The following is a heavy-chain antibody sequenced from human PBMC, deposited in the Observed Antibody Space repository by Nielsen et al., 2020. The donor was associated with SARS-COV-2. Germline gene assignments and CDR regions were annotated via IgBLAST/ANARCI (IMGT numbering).Heavy chain of an antibody. CDR3: ACADHWNDDYFDY. CDR1: VGSISSYY. CDR2: IYYSGST. J-gene: IGHJ4*02. D-gene: IGHD1-1*01. Sequence: SDTLSLTCTVSVGSISSYYWSWIRQPPGKGLGWIGYIYYSGSTNYNPSLKSGVTISVDTSKNQFSLKLRSVTAADTAVYYCACADHWNDDYFDYWGQGTLVTVSS. V-gene: IGHV4-59*01.